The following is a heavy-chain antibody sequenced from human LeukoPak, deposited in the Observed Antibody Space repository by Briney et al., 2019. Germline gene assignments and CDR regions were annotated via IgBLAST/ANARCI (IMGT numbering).Heavy chain of an antibody. CDR2: INTDGRST. J-gene: IGHJ4*02. D-gene: IGHD2-21*01. CDR1: GFTFSSYW. CDR3: VRDVWGDRDSFFDY. Sequence: QPGGSLRLSCAVSGFTFSSYWMHWVRQAPGKGLVWVSRINTDGRSTSYVDSVKGRFTMSRDNAKNTLYLQMNSLRAEDTAIYYCVRDVWGDRDSFFDYWGQGTLVTVSS. V-gene: IGHV3-74*01.